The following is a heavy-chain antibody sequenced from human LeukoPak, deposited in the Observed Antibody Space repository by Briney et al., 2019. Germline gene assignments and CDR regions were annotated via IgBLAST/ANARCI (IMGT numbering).Heavy chain of an antibody. Sequence: GGSLRLSCAASGFTFSSYAMNWVRQAPGKGLEYVSAITSNGGSTYYADSVKGRFTNSGDNSKNTLYLQMSSLRAEDTAVYYCVKGRCSGSSCYGGDYWGQGTLVTVSS. J-gene: IGHJ4*02. CDR3: VKGRCSGSSCYGGDY. D-gene: IGHD2-2*01. CDR1: GFTFSSYA. CDR2: ITSNGGST. V-gene: IGHV3-64D*06.